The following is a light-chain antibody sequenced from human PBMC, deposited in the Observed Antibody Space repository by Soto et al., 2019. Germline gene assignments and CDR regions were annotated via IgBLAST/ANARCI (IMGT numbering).Light chain of an antibody. CDR2: DVS. CDR1: SSDVGANNY. Sequence: QSALTQPRAVSGSPVQSVTISCTGTSSDVGANNYVSWYQQHSGKAPKFIIYDVSKRPPGVPDRFSGSKSVNTASLTISGLQAEDEAVYYCCSYAVSFTYVLFGGGTKLTVL. CDR3: CSYAVSFTYVL. V-gene: IGLV2-11*01. J-gene: IGLJ2*01.